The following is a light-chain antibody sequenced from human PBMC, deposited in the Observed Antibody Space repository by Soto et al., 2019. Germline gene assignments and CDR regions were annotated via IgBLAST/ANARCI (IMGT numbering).Light chain of an antibody. Sequence: SYELTQPPSVSVAPGKTARITCGGNNIGSKSVHWYQQKSGQAPVLVIYYEIDRPSGIPERFSGSNSGSTATLTISRVEAGDEADYYCHVWDSDRDHPVFGGGPKVTVL. CDR1: NIGSKS. V-gene: IGLV3-21*04. CDR2: YEI. CDR3: HVWDSDRDHPV. J-gene: IGLJ2*01.